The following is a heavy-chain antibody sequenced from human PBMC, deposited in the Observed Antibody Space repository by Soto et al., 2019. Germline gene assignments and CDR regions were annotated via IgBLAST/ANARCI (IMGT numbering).Heavy chain of an antibody. J-gene: IGHJ6*03. CDR1: GFTFSSHW. CDR2: INSDGSRI. Sequence: EVQLVESGGVLVQPGGSLRLSCAASGFTFSSHWMHWVRQAPGKGPVWVSRINSDGSRINYADSVKGRLTISRDNAKNTVYLQMNSLRAEDTAVYICARGASRRYYMDVWGKGTTVNVSS. CDR3: ARGASRRYYMDV. V-gene: IGHV3-74*01.